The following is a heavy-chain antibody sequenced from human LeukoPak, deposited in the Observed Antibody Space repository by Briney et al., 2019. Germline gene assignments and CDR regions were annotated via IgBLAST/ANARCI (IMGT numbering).Heavy chain of an antibody. CDR3: ARDRTAYSDGTLFDY. D-gene: IGHD1-26*01. CDR2: IPYDGSKK. J-gene: IGHJ4*02. V-gene: IGHV3-30*02. CDR1: TFTTNIYG. Sequence: PGGSLRLSCASTFTTNIYGMHWVRHAPRKGLEWVAFIPYDGSKKYYASAVTGRFTMSTDNSRNTRSLQMNRLRSEDTAVYDCARDRTAYSDGTLFDYWGQGTLVTVSS.